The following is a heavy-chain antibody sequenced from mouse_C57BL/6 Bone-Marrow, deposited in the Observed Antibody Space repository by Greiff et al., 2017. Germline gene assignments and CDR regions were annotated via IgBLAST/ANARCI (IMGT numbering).Heavy chain of an antibody. J-gene: IGHJ1*03. CDR2: IYPRDGST. Sequence: QVQLQQSGPELVKPGASVKLSCKASGYTFTSYDINWVKQRPGQGLEWIGWIYPRDGSTKYNEKFKGKATLTVDTSSSTAYMELHSLTSEDSAVYFGARDYGSSCWYFDVWGTGTTVTVSS. V-gene: IGHV1-85*01. CDR1: GYTFTSYD. CDR3: ARDYGSSCWYFDV. D-gene: IGHD1-1*01.